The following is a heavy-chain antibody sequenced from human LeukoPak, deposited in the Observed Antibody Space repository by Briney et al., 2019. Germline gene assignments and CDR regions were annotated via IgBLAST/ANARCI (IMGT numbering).Heavy chain of an antibody. CDR1: GFTFSSYG. J-gene: IGHJ4*02. V-gene: IGHV3-30*02. CDR2: IRYDGSNK. CDR3: AKRGNYDSSGYYPLDY. D-gene: IGHD3-22*01. Sequence: PGGSLRLSCAASGFTFSSYGMHWVRQAPGKGLEWAAFIRYDGSNKYYADSVKGRFTISRDNYKSTLYLQMNSLRAEDTAVYYCAKRGNYDSSGYYPLDYWGQGTLVTVSS.